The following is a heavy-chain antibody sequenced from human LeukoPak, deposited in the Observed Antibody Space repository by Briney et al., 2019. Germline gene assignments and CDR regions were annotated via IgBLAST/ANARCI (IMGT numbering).Heavy chain of an antibody. CDR3: ARDEMEYCSSTSCYGNWFDP. J-gene: IGHJ5*02. Sequence: SETLSLTCTVSGGSISSYYWSWIRQPAGKGLEWIGRIYTSGSTNYNPSLKSRVTMSVDTSKNQFSLKLSSVTAADTAVYYCARDEMEYCSSTSCYGNWFDPWGQGTLVTVSS. CDR2: IYTSGST. D-gene: IGHD2-2*01. CDR1: GGSISSYY. V-gene: IGHV4-4*07.